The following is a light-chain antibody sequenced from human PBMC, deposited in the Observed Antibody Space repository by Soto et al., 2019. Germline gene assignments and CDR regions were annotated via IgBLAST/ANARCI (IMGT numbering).Light chain of an antibody. CDR3: QSYYSSMSGYV. CDR2: GNS. V-gene: IGLV1-40*01. Sequence: QSVLTQPPSVSGAPGQRVTISCTGRSSNIGAGYDVHWYQQLPGTAPKLLIYGNSNRPSGVPDRFSGSKSGTSVSLAITLLQAEDEADCYCQSYYSSMSGYVFGAGTKLTVI. J-gene: IGLJ1*01. CDR1: SSNIGAGYD.